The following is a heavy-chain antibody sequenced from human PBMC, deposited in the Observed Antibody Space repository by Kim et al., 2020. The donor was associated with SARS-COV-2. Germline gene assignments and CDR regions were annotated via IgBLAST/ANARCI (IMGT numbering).Heavy chain of an antibody. CDR3: ARGTMLPGTDY. Sequence: ERYYGDAVKGPFTISRDNAKNALYLEMNNLRAEDTSVYYCARGTMLPGTDYWGQGTLVTVSS. CDR2: ER. J-gene: IGHJ4*02. D-gene: IGHD6-13*01. V-gene: IGHV3-7*01.